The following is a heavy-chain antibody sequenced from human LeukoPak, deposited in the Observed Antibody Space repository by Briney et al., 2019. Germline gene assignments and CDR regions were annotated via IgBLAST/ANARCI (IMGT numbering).Heavy chain of an antibody. CDR2: IYHSGST. Sequence: SETLSLTCAVSGYSKSRRYYWGWIRPPPGKGLEWIGYIYHSGSTHYNPSLKRRVTISVDTSKNQLSLKLSSVTAADTAVNYCERDDVVRGVITYYYGMDVRGTGTTVTASS. V-gene: IGHV4-38-2*02. CDR3: ERDDVVRGVITYYYGMDV. D-gene: IGHD3-10*01. CDR1: GYSKSRRYY. J-gene: IGHJ6*04.